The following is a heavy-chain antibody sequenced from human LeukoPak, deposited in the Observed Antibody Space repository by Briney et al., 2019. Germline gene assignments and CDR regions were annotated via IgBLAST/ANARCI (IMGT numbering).Heavy chain of an antibody. Sequence: PSETLSLTCTVSGGSISSSSYYWGWIRQPPGKGLEWIGYIYYSGSTNYNPSLKSRVTISVDTSKNQFSLKLSSVTAADTAVYYCARSSGYSGYDFRVYWGQGTLVTVSS. CDR2: IYYSGST. D-gene: IGHD5-12*01. CDR1: GGSISSSSYY. CDR3: ARSSGYSGYDFRVY. V-gene: IGHV4-61*05. J-gene: IGHJ4*02.